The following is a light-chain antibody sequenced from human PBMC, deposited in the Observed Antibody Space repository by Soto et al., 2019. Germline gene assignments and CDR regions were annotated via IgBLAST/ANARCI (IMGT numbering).Light chain of an antibody. CDR1: QSITTY. CDR2: AAS. Sequence: DIQMTQSPSSLSASVGDRVTITCRASQSITTYLNWYRQKPGKAPKLLIYAASSLQSGVPSRFSGSGSETEFTLSISSLQPEDFATDFCQQIYSAPLTFGGGTKVEIK. CDR3: QQIYSAPLT. J-gene: IGKJ4*01. V-gene: IGKV1-39*01.